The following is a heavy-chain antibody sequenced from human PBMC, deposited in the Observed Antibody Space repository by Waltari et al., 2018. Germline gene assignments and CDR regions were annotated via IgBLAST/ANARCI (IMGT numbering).Heavy chain of an antibody. CDR2: IYWDDDA. CDR3: VQTDGRFGELYDFDY. D-gene: IGHD3-10*01. V-gene: IGHV2-5*05. Sequence: QITLTESGPTLVKPTQTLTLTCSFSGFSLRSRTLGVGWVRQPPGKALEWLAIIYWDDDARYAPSLTSSRTITKDTSKNQVVLSMTNMDPVDTGTYYCVQTDGRFGELYDFDYWGQGTLITVSS. J-gene: IGHJ4*02. CDR1: GFSLRSRTLG.